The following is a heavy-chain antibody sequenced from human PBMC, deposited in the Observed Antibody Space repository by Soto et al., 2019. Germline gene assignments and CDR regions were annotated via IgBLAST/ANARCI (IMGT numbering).Heavy chain of an antibody. V-gene: IGHV3-30-3*01. J-gene: IGHJ6*02. CDR2: ISFDGSTE. CDR3: ARSRHGSGSYTHFYYGLDV. D-gene: IGHD3-10*01. Sequence: QVQLVESGGGVVQPGRSLRLSCAASGFTFISYAMHWVRQAPGKGLEWVAVISFDGSTEYYADSVKGRFTISRDNSKNTVYLQMNSRRSEDTAVYYWARSRHGSGSYTHFYYGLDVWGQGTTVTVSS. CDR1: GFTFISYA.